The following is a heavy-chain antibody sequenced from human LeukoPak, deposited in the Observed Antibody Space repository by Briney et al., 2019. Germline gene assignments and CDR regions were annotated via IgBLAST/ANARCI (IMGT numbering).Heavy chain of an antibody. D-gene: IGHD5-24*01. J-gene: IGHJ4*02. CDR3: ARGEQEMATMSIDY. Sequence: GGSLRLSCAASGFTFSIYSMKRVRQGPGKGLEWVSYISSGGSTIYYADSVRGRFTVSRDNAKNSLYLEMNSLRAEDTAVYYCARGEQEMATMSIDYWGQGSLVTVSS. CDR2: ISSGGSTI. V-gene: IGHV3-48*01. CDR1: GFTFSIYS.